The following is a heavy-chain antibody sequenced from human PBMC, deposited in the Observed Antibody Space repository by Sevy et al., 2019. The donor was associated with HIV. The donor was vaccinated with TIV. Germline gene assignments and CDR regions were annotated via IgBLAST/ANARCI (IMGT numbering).Heavy chain of an antibody. Sequence: GGSLRLSCAASGFTFSNYAMIWVRQAPGKGLEWVSTICLTTTKYYADSVRGRFTISRDNSENTFYLQLNSLRVEDTAVYYCGKNVLGEKWGQGTLVTVSS. D-gene: IGHD3-16*01. J-gene: IGHJ4*02. CDR1: GFTFSNYA. CDR3: GKNVLGEK. CDR2: ICLTTTK. V-gene: IGHV3-23*05.